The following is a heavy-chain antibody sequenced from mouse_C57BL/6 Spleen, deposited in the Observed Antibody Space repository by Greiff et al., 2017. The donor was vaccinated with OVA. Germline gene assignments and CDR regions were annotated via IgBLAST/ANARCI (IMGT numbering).Heavy chain of an antibody. Sequence: VQLQQSGAELMKPGASVKLSCKATGYTFTGYWIEWVKQRPGHGLEWIGEILPGRGSTNYIEKFKGKATFTADTSSNTAYMQLSSLSTEDSAIYYCAQGTYYGNFYYWGQGTTLTFSS. D-gene: IGHD2-10*01. J-gene: IGHJ2*01. CDR1: GYTFTGYW. CDR2: ILPGRGST. CDR3: AQGTYYGNFYY. V-gene: IGHV1-9*01.